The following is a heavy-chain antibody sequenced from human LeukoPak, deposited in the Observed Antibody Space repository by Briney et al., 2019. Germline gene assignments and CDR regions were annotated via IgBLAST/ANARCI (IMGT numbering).Heavy chain of an antibody. D-gene: IGHD2-15*01. CDR2: ISGSGGST. J-gene: IGHJ6*03. CDR3: AKTRYPGVAYYYYYYMDV. V-gene: IGHV3-23*01. Sequence: GGSLRLSCAVSGFTVSSNYMSWVRQAPGKGLEWVSAISGSGGSTYYADSVKGRFTISRDNSKNTLYLQMNSLRAEDTAVYYCAKTRYPGVAYYYYYYMDVWGKGTTVTVSS. CDR1: GFTVSSNY.